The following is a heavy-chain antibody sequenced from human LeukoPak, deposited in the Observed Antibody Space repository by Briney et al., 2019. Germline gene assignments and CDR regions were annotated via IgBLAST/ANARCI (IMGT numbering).Heavy chain of an antibody. CDR3: AKYSSSSGQFDP. Sequence: GSSVKVSCKASGGTFSSYAISWVRQAPGQGLEWMGRIIPILGIANYAQKIQGRVTITADKSTSTAYMELSSLRSEDTAVYYCAKYSSSSGQFDPWGQGTLVTVSS. CDR1: GGTFSSYA. D-gene: IGHD6-6*01. J-gene: IGHJ5*02. CDR2: IIPILGIA. V-gene: IGHV1-69*04.